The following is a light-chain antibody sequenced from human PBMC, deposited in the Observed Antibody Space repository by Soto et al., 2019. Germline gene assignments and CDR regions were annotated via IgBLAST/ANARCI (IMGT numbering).Light chain of an antibody. V-gene: IGKV1-5*01. Sequence: DIQMTQSPSTLSASVGDTVTITCRASQIXXRWXAWYQEKPGKAPKLLIYDASSLESGVPSRFSGSGSXXEFTLTISSLQPDDFATYYCQQYNSYSRTFG. CDR1: QIXXRW. CDR3: QQYNSYSRT. J-gene: IGKJ1*01. CDR2: DAS.